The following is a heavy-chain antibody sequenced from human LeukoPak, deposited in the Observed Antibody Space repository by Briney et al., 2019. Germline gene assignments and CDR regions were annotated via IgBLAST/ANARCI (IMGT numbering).Heavy chain of an antibody. CDR2: INPNSGGT. D-gene: IGHD6-13*01. J-gene: IGHJ4*02. V-gene: IGHV1-2*02. Sequence: GASVKVSCKASGYTFTGYYMHWVRQAPGQGLEWMGWINPNSGGTNYAQKFQGRVTMTRDTSISTAYMELSRLRSDDTAVYYCARDRDRYSSSWYDYWGQGTLVTVSS. CDR3: ARDRDRYSSSWYDY. CDR1: GYTFTGYY.